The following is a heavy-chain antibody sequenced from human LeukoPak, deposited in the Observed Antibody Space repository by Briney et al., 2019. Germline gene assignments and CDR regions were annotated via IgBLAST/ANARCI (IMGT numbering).Heavy chain of an antibody. CDR1: GGSISSYY. V-gene: IGHV4-59*01. Sequence: SETLSLTCTVSGGSISSYYWSWIRQPPGKGLEWIGYIYYSGSTNYNPSLKSRVTISVDTSKNQFSLKLSSVTAADTAVYYCARGQRSYSSGWLEYFQHWGQGTLVTVSS. J-gene: IGHJ1*01. CDR3: ARGQRSYSSGWLEYFQH. CDR2: IYYSGST. D-gene: IGHD6-19*01.